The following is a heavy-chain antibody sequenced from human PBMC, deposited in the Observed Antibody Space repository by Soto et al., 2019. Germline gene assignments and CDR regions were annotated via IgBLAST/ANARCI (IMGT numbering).Heavy chain of an antibody. V-gene: IGHV3-30-3*01. CDR2: ISKDGSVN. Sequence: QVQLVESGGRVVQPGGSLRLSCAASGFMFSRYAIHWVRQAPGKGLEWVAVISKDGSVNYYADSVRGRFSISRDKSKNTVYLEMNGMIDDDTAVFYCARSRSGAVPDSFGYWGQGTLVTVSS. J-gene: IGHJ1*01. CDR3: ARSRSGAVPDSFGY. D-gene: IGHD3-3*01. CDR1: GFMFSRYA.